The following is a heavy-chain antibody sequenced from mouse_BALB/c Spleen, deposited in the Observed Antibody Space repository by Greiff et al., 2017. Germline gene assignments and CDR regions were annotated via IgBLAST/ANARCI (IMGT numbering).Heavy chain of an antibody. Sequence: EVQRVESGGDLVKPGGSLKLSCAASGFTFSSYGMSWVRQTPDKRLEWVATISSGGSYTYYPDSVKGRFTISRDNAKNTLYLQMSSLKSEDTAMYYCARHYGSSPFDYWGQGTTLTVSS. CDR2: ISSGGSYT. CDR3: ARHYGSSPFDY. CDR1: GFTFSSYG. J-gene: IGHJ2*01. D-gene: IGHD1-1*01. V-gene: IGHV5-6*01.